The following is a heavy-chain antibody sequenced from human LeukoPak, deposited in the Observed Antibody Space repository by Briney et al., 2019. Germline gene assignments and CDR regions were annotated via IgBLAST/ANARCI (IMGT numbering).Heavy chain of an antibody. CDR3: TSWGDTTAEYFQR. J-gene: IGHJ1*01. V-gene: IGHV3-21*01. Sequence: GGSLRLSCAASGFTFSSYSMNWVRQAPGKGLEWVSSISSSSSYIYYADSVKGRFTISRDNAQNSMYLQMNSLGVEDTAVYYCTSWGDTTAEYFQRWGQGTLVTVSS. CDR1: GFTFSSYS. D-gene: IGHD2-21*02. CDR2: ISSSSSYI.